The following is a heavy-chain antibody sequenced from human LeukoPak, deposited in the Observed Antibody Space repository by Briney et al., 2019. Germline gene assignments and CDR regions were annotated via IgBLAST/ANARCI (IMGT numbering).Heavy chain of an antibody. CDR2: IYRGGDT. J-gene: IGHJ4*02. V-gene: IGHV3-53*01. CDR1: GFTVTDAY. CDR3: VSHAASGSYFFDS. Sequence: PGGSLRLSCAASGFTVTDAYVSWVRQAPGKGLQWVSVIYRGGDTHYVDSVMGRFTISRDSSKNMVYLQLNSLRAEDTAVYYCVSHAASGSYFFDSWGQGTLVTVSS. D-gene: IGHD1-26*01.